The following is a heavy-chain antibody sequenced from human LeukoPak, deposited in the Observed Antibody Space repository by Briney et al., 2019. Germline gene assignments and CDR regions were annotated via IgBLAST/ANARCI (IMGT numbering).Heavy chain of an antibody. Sequence: PSETLSLTCAVSGYSISSGYYWGWIRQPPGKGLEWIGSIYHGGSTYYNPSLKSRVTISVDKSKNQFSLKLSSVTAADTAVYYCARDETFSYGSFGHWGQGTLVTVSS. V-gene: IGHV4-38-2*02. CDR3: ARDETFSYGSFGH. CDR1: GYSISSGYY. J-gene: IGHJ4*02. CDR2: IYHGGST. D-gene: IGHD5-18*01.